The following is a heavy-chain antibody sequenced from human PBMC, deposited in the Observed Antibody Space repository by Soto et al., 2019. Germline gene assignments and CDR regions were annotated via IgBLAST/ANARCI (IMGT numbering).Heavy chain of an antibody. CDR2: IWYDGSNK. D-gene: IGHD1-1*01. Sequence: QVQLVESGGCVVQPGRSLRLSCSASGFTFRNYGMHWFRQAPGKGLEWLAIIWYDGSNKYYADSVKGRFTISRDNSKDTMYLQMNNLRDEDKAVYYCARLYTWIMDYWGQGTLVTVSS. CDR1: GFTFRNYG. V-gene: IGHV3-33*01. J-gene: IGHJ4*02. CDR3: ARLYTWIMDY.